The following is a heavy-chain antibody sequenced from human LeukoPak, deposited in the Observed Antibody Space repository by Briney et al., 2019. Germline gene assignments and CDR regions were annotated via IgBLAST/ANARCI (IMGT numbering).Heavy chain of an antibody. D-gene: IGHD3-22*01. Sequence: GGSLRLSCEASGFTFSSYAMSWVRQAPGKGLEWVSVIYSGGSTYYADSVKGRFTISRHNSKNTLYLQMNSLRAEDTAVYYCALTDYDSSGYYSYWGQGTLVTVSS. CDR3: ALTDYDSSGYYSY. CDR1: GFTFSSYA. CDR2: IYSGGST. J-gene: IGHJ4*02. V-gene: IGHV3-53*04.